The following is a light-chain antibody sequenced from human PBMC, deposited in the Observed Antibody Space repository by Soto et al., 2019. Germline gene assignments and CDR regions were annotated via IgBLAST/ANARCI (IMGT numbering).Light chain of an antibody. V-gene: IGKV3-20*01. CDR3: QQYGSSPPTT. Sequence: EIVLTQSPGTLSLSPGERATLSCRAIQSLSSGYLAWYQQKPGQAPRLLIYGASSRATGIPDRFSGSGSGTDFTLTISRLEPEDFAVYYCQQYGSSPPTTFGQGTRLEI. CDR1: QSLSSGY. CDR2: GAS. J-gene: IGKJ5*01.